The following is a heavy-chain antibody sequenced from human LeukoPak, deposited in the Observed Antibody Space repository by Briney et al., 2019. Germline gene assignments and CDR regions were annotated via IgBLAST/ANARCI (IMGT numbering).Heavy chain of an antibody. CDR3: ARHKDYYYSYMDV. CDR1: GGSFSGYY. Sequence: PSETLSLTCAVYGGSFSGYYWSWIRQPPGKGLEWIGEINHSGSTNYNPSLTSRVTISVDTSKNQFSLKLSSVTAADTAVYYCARHKDYYYSYMDVWGKGTTVTISS. CDR2: INHSGST. V-gene: IGHV4-34*01. J-gene: IGHJ6*03.